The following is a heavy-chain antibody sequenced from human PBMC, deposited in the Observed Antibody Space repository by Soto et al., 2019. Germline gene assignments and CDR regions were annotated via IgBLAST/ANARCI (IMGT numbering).Heavy chain of an antibody. CDR3: ARDISRRQTYYGMDV. J-gene: IGHJ6*02. CDR1: GYRFISYY. V-gene: IGHV1-46*01. CDR2: FNPPNGRT. D-gene: IGHD2-21*01. Sequence: ASVKVSCKASGYRFISYYVHWVRQAPGQGLEWIAGFNPPNGRTTYAETFHGRITITTDTSTSTLFMELSSLRSEDTAVYFCARDISRRQTYYGMDVWGQGTTVTVSS.